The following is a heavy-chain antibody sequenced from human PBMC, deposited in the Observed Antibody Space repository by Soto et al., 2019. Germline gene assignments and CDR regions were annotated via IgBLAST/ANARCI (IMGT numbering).Heavy chain of an antibody. V-gene: IGHV3-64*01. CDR3: ARSDTIFGTTPDY. J-gene: IGHJ4*02. CDR1: GFTFSSYA. Sequence: ESGGGLVQPGGSLRLSCAASGFTFSSYAMHWVRQAPGKRLEYVSAISTNGGSTYYANSVKGRFTISRDNSKNTLYLHMGSLRAEDMAVYYCARSDTIFGTTPDYWGQGTLVTVSS. D-gene: IGHD3-3*01. CDR2: ISTNGGST.